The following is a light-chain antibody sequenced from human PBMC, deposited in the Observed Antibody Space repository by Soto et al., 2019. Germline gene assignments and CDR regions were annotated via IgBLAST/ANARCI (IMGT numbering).Light chain of an antibody. CDR3: HQYCSSPRT. Sequence: DIVMTQSPDSLAVSLGERATINCKSTQSVLISSQNKNCITWYQQKPGQPPKVLIYWASTRESGVPDRFSCSGSGTDFTLTISSLQAEDVAVYYCHQYCSSPRTFGQGTKVEIK. V-gene: IGKV4-1*01. J-gene: IGKJ1*01. CDR1: QSVLISSQNKNC. CDR2: WAS.